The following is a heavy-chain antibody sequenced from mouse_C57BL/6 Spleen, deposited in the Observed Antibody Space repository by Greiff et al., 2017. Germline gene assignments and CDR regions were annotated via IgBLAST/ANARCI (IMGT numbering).Heavy chain of an antibody. CDR2: ISYDGSN. Sequence: EVQVVESGPGLVKPSQSLSLTCSVTGYSITSGYYWNWIRQFPGNKLEWMGYISYDGSNNYNPSLKNRISITRDTSKNQFFLKLNSVTTEDTATYYCAREWDGVFDYWGQGTTLTVSS. D-gene: IGHD4-1*01. CDR3: AREWDGVFDY. CDR1: GYSITSGYY. J-gene: IGHJ2*01. V-gene: IGHV3-6*01.